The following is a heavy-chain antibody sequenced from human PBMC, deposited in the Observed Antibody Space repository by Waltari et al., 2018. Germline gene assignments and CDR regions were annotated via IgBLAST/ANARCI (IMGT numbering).Heavy chain of an antibody. CDR1: GFTFDNYD. D-gene: IGHD2-2*01. V-gene: IGHV3-23*01. CDR3: TRDWDYQDRNREY. CDR2: VIQSGGST. J-gene: IGHJ4*02. Sequence: EVQLLESGGGLVQPGGSLRLSCTGSGFTFDNYDLTWVREPPGKVLGCFSVIQSGGSTYYSDSVRGRFTVSRESLRSTMFLQMDGLTLADTAVYYCTRDWDYQDRNREYWGQGTLVTVSS.